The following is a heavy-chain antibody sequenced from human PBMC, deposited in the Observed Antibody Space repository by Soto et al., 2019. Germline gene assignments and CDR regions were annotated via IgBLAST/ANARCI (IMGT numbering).Heavy chain of an antibody. D-gene: IGHD3-3*01. V-gene: IGHV3-30-3*01. Sequence: HPGGSLRLSCAASGFTFSSYAMHWVRQAPGKGLEWVAVISYDGSNKYYADSVKGRFTISRDNSKNTLYLQMNSLRAEDTAVYYCARDDRPDFWSGYSVYYYGMDVWGQGTTVTVSS. CDR2: ISYDGSNK. CDR3: ARDDRPDFWSGYSVYYYGMDV. J-gene: IGHJ6*02. CDR1: GFTFSSYA.